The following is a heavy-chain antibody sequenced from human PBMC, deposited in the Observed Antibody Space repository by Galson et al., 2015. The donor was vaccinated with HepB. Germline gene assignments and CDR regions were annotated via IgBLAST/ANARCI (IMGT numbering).Heavy chain of an antibody. J-gene: IGHJ4*02. CDR2: INHSGST. D-gene: IGHD1-7*01. V-gene: IGHV4-34*01. CDR3: ARGNSNWPVDY. Sequence: LSLTCAVYGGSFSGYFWTWIRQPPGKGLEWIGEINHSGSTNYNPSLKSRVTISVDTSKNQFSLKLSSVTAADTAVYYCARGNSNWPVDYWGQGTLVTVSS. CDR1: GGSFSGYF.